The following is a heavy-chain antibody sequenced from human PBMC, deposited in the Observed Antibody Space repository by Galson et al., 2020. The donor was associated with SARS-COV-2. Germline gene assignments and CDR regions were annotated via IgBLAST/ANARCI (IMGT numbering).Heavy chain of an antibody. CDR2: ISSSRDTR. V-gene: IGHV3-48*04. CDR1: GFTFSIYG. D-gene: IGHD2-21*01. J-gene: IGHJ4*02. CDR3: ARVESVMATIDY. Sequence: GESLKISCAASGFTFSIYGMTWVRQAPGKGLEWVSYISSSRDTRYYADSVKGRFTISRDNDKQSLYLQMTSLRAEDTAVYFCARVESVMATIDYWGQGTRVTVSS.